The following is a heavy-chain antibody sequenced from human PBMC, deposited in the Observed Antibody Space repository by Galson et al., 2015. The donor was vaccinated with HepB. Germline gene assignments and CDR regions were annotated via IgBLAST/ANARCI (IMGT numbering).Heavy chain of an antibody. CDR3: AKDAYSSGWYLPWRNIKTYYFDY. Sequence: SLRLSCAASGFTFNDYTMHWVRQAPGKGLEWVSLVSWDGDNTYYADSVKGRVTISRDNSRNSLYLQMNSLRTEDTALYYCAKDAYSSGWYLPWRNIKTYYFDYWGQGTLVTVSS. D-gene: IGHD6-19*01. J-gene: IGHJ4*02. V-gene: IGHV3-43*01. CDR1: GFTFNDYT. CDR2: VSWDGDNT.